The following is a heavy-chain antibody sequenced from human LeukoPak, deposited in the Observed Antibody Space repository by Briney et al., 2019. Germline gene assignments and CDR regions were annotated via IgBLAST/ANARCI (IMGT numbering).Heavy chain of an antibody. CDR3: AREPSGYLDY. J-gene: IGHJ4*02. D-gene: IGHD1-26*01. CDR2: ISYDGSNK. V-gene: IGHV3-30*04. CDR1: GSTFSSYA. Sequence: GGSLRLSCAASGSTFSSYAMHWVRQAPGKGLEWVAVISYDGSNKYYADSVKGRFTISRDNSKNTLYLQMNSLRAEDTAVYYCAREPSGYLDYWGQGTLVTVSS.